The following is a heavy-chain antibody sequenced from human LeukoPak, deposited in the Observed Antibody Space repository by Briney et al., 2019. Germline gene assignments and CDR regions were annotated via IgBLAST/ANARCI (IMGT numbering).Heavy chain of an antibody. V-gene: IGHV4-39*01. D-gene: IGHD3-10*01. CDR2: IHYSGST. Sequence: PSETLSLTCTVSGDSISKSSYYWVWIRQPPGKWLEWIGSIHYSGSTYYNPSLKSRVAESIDTSKNQFSLKLSSVTAADTAVYYCARLRSGSSLNSWGQGTLVTVSS. J-gene: IGHJ4*02. CDR1: GDSISKSSYY. CDR3: ARLRSGSSLNS.